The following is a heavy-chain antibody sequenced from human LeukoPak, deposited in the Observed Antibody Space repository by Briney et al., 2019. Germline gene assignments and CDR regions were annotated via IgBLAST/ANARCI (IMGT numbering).Heavy chain of an antibody. Sequence: PGGSLRLSCAVSGFTFSSYEMNWVRQAPGKGLEWVSYISSSGSAIYYADSVKGRFTISRDNAKNSLYLQMNSLRAEDTAVYYCARGSSGWSLEYWGQGTLVTVSS. D-gene: IGHD6-19*01. CDR2: ISSSGSAI. CDR1: GFTFSSYE. CDR3: ARGSSGWSLEY. V-gene: IGHV3-48*03. J-gene: IGHJ4*02.